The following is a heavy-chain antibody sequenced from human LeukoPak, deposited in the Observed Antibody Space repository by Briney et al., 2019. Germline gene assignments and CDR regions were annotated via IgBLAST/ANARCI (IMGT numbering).Heavy chain of an antibody. J-gene: IGHJ4*02. V-gene: IGHV3-74*01. CDR1: GFTFNNYW. Sequence: GGSLRLSCAASGFTFNNYWMHWVRQAPGKGLVWVSRINSDGRRTTYADSVKGRFTISRDNAKNALYLQMNSLRAEDTAVYYCARGEGYDILTGYSWGNRYWGQGTLVTVSS. CDR2: INSDGRRT. CDR3: ARGEGYDILTGYSWGNRY. D-gene: IGHD3-9*01.